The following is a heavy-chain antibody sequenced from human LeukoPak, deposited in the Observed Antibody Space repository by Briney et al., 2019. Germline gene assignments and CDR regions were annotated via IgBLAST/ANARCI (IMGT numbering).Heavy chain of an antibody. CDR2: INHSGST. CDR1: GGSFSGYY. J-gene: IGHJ6*03. D-gene: IGHD6-19*01. CDR3: ARGGAVAGLYYYMDV. V-gene: IGHV4-34*01. Sequence: SETLSLTCAVYGGSFSGYYWSWIRQPPGKGLEWIGEINHSGSTNYNPSLKSRVTISVDTSKNQFSLQLNSVTPEDTAVYYCARGGAVAGLYYYMDVWGKGTTVTVSS.